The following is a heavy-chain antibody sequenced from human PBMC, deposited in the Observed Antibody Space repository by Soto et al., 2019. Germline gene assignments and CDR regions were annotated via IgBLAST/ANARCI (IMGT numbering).Heavy chain of an antibody. Sequence: QMQLVQSGPEVKKPGTSVKVSCKASGFTFTSSAVQWVRQARGQRLEWIGWIVVGSGNTNYAQKFQEGVTITRDMSTSTAYMELSSLRSEDKAVYYCAAGRTYCGGDCYVDWGQGTLVTVSS. CDR2: IVVGSGNT. CDR3: AAGRTYCGGDCYVD. V-gene: IGHV1-58*01. D-gene: IGHD2-21*02. CDR1: GFTFTSSA. J-gene: IGHJ4*02.